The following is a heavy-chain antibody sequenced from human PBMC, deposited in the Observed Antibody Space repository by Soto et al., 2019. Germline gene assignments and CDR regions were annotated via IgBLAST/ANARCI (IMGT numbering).Heavy chain of an antibody. CDR3: ARLGWGDGDSDY. J-gene: IGHJ4*02. D-gene: IGHD2-21*01. Sequence: QLQLQESGPGLVKPSETLSLTCTVSGGSIDKSNYFWGWIRQPPGKGLEWIGSILYSGTTSYNSSLKSRGTISVDTSKNHFSLKVTSVTAADTAVYDCARLGWGDGDSDYWGQGTLVTVSS. CDR1: GGSIDKSNYF. CDR2: ILYSGTT. V-gene: IGHV4-39*02.